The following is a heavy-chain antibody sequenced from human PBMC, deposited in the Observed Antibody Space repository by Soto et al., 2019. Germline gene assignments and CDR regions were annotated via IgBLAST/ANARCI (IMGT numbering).Heavy chain of an antibody. V-gene: IGHV3-7*03. CDR1: GFTFSNHW. CDR3: ARARGVDP. J-gene: IGHJ5*02. D-gene: IGHD3-16*01. CDR2: IKADGSEK. Sequence: GGSLRLSCAGPGFTFSNHWMNWVRQAPGKGLEWVANIKADGSEKYYVDSVKGRFTISRDNAKNSLYLQMNSLRAEDTAVYYCARARGVDPWGQGTLVTVSS.